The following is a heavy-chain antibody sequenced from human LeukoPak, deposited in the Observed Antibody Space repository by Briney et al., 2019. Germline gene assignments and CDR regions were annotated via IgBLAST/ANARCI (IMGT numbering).Heavy chain of an antibody. CDR1: GFTVSSNY. D-gene: IGHD5-12*01. V-gene: IGHV3-53*01. Sequence: PGGSLRLSCAASGFTVSSNYMSWVRQAPGKGLEWVSVIYSGGSTYYADSVKGRFTISRGNSKNTLYLQMNSLRAEDTAVYYCAREAQNSGYDSRDYYFDYWGQGTLVTVSS. CDR3: AREAQNSGYDSRDYYFDY. J-gene: IGHJ4*02. CDR2: IYSGGST.